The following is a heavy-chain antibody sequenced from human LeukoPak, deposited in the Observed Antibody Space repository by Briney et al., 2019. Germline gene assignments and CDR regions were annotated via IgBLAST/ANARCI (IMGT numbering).Heavy chain of an antibody. V-gene: IGHV3-30*02. Sequence: QPGGSLRLSCAASGFTFSSYGMHWVRQAPGKGLEWVAFIQYDGSNKYYADSVKGRFTLSRDNSKSTLYLQMSSLRADDTAAYYCATGSGSYPRPFDYWGQGTLVTVSS. CDR2: IQYDGSNK. D-gene: IGHD3-10*01. J-gene: IGHJ4*02. CDR3: ATGSGSYPRPFDY. CDR1: GFTFSSYG.